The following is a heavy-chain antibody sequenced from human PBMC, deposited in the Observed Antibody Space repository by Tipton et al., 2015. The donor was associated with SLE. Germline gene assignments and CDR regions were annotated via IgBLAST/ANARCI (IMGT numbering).Heavy chain of an antibody. V-gene: IGHV3-33*06. Sequence: SGFTFSNYAMQWVRQAPGKGLEWVAVICFDGSDKYYADSVKGRFTISRDNAKNTLYLEMNSLRADDAAVYYCANSRFVPEAYWGQGTLVTVSS. CDR1: GFTFSNYA. D-gene: IGHD3-3*01. CDR3: ANSRFVPEAY. CDR2: ICFDGSDK. J-gene: IGHJ4*02.